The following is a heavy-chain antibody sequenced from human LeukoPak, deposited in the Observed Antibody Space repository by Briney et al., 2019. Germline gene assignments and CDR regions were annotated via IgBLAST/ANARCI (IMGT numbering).Heavy chain of an antibody. Sequence: GGSLRLSCAACGFTLTSDWMSWVGQAPGKGLEWVANIKQDGSEKYYVDSVKGRFTISRDNAKNSLYLQMDSLRAEDTAVHYCARGLVGSSGFDYWGQGTLVTVSS. CDR1: GFTLTSDW. CDR2: IKQDGSEK. V-gene: IGHV3-7*01. D-gene: IGHD6-19*01. J-gene: IGHJ4*02. CDR3: ARGLVGSSGFDY.